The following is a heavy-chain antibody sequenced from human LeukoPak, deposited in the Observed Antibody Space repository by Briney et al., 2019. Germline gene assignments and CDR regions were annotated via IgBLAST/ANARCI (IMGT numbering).Heavy chain of an antibody. CDR3: ARGTSTILYYYYGMDV. Sequence: NPSETLSLTCAVYGGSFSGYYWSWIRQPPGKGLEWIGEINHSGSTNYNPSLKSRVTISVDTSKNQFSLKLSSVTAADTAVYYCARGTSTILYYYYGMDVWGQGTTVTVSS. J-gene: IGHJ6*02. CDR1: GGSFSGYY. V-gene: IGHV4-34*01. D-gene: IGHD2-2*01. CDR2: INHSGST.